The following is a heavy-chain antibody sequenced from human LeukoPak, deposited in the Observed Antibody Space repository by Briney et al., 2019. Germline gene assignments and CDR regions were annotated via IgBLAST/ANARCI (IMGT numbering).Heavy chain of an antibody. D-gene: IGHD3-9*01. CDR2: INPSGGST. V-gene: IGHV1-46*01. J-gene: IGHJ4*02. CDR3: ASLYAESAYYDILTGYYDGVGGY. CDR1: GYTFTKYY. Sequence: ASVKVSCKASGYTFTKYYIHWVRQAPGQGLEWMGIINPSGGSTSYAQKFQGRVTMTRDTSTSTVYMELSSLRSEDTAVYYCASLYAESAYYDILTGYYDGVGGYWGQGTLVTVSS.